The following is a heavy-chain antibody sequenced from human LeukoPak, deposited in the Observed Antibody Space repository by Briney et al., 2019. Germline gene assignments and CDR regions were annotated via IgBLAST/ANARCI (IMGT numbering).Heavy chain of an antibody. Sequence: GGSLRLSCAASGFTFSSYWMHWVRQAPGKGLVWVSRINTDGSSTSYADSVKGRFTISRDNAENTLYLQMNSLRAEDTAVYYCARGKRIRQGADYYYYKDVWGKGTTVTVSS. D-gene: IGHD2/OR15-2a*01. J-gene: IGHJ6*03. V-gene: IGHV3-74*01. CDR2: INTDGSST. CDR3: ARGKRIRQGADYYYYKDV. CDR1: GFTFSSYW.